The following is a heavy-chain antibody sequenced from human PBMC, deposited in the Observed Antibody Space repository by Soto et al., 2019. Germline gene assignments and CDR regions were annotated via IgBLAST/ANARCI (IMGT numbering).Heavy chain of an antibody. D-gene: IGHD1-1*01. V-gene: IGHV3-48*01. J-gene: IGHJ4*02. CDR1: GFACSTHS. CDR2: ISSSSSTI. Sequence: VGSLRLSCAAAGFACSTHSMNWVRQAPGKGLEWVSYISSSSSTIYYADSAKGRFTISRDNSKNTLFLQMNSLRAEDSAVYYCARATGGYGAIECWGQGTLVTVSS. CDR3: ARATGGYGAIEC.